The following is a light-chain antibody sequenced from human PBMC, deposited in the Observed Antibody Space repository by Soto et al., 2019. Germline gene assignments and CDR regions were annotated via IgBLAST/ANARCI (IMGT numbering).Light chain of an antibody. Sequence: QSALTQPASVSGSPGQSITISCTGTSSDIGDSNYVSWYQQHPGKAPKLVIYDVSNRPSGVSNRFSGSKSANTASLTISGIQAEDEADYYCSSYRSSSTSYVFGTGIKLTVL. V-gene: IGLV2-14*03. CDR3: SSYRSSSTSYV. J-gene: IGLJ1*01. CDR1: SSDIGDSNY. CDR2: DVS.